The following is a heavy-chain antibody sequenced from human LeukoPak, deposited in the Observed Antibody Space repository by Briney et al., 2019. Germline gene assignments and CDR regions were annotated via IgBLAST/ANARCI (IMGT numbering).Heavy chain of an antibody. D-gene: IGHD2-2*02. J-gene: IGHJ4*02. CDR3: ARTCSSSSCYMVH. CDR2: ISVYNGNT. Sequence: ASVKVSCKASGYTFANFVTLVRQAPGQGLEWMGWISVYNGNTNYAQNLQGRVTLTADTSTSTAYMELRSLRSDDTALYYCARTCSSSSCYMVHWGQGTLVTVSS. V-gene: IGHV1-18*01. CDR1: GYTFANF.